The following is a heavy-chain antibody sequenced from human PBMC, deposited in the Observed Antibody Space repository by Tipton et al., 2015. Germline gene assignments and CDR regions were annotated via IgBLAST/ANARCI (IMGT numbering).Heavy chain of an antibody. CDR1: GFTFSSYA. Sequence: SLRLSCAASGFTFSSYAMSWVRQAPGKGLEWVAVISYDGSNRYYGDSVKGRFTISRDNSKQMLDLQMNSLRSDDTAVYYCARPMYSSSWYQDPDFHNWGQGTRVTVSS. V-gene: IGHV3-30*01. D-gene: IGHD6-13*01. CDR3: ARPMYSSSWYQDPDFHN. CDR2: ISYDGSNR. J-gene: IGHJ4*02.